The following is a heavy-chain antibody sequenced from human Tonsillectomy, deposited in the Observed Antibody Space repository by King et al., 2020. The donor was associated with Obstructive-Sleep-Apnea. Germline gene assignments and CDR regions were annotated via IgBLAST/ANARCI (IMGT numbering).Heavy chain of an antibody. V-gene: IGHV3-30*18. J-gene: IGHJ1*01. D-gene: IGHD6-13*01. CDR2: ISYDGSNK. CDR3: AKENPGYSSSWYVLGYFQH. CDR1: GFTFSSYG. Sequence: VQLVESGGGVVQPGRSLRLSCAASGFTFSSYGMHWVCQAPGKGLEWVAVISYDGSNKYYADSVKGRFTISRDNSKNTLYLQMNSLRAEDTAVYYCAKENPGYSSSWYVLGYFQHWGQGTLVTVSS.